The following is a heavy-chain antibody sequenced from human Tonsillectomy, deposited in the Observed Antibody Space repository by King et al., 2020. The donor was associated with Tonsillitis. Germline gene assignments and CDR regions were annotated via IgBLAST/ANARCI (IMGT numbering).Heavy chain of an antibody. CDR1: GFTFSTYS. Sequence: VQLVESGGGLVKPGGSLRLSCAASGFTFSTYSFNWVRQAPGKGLEWVSSISDGSRYIFYADSVKGRFTISRDNAKNSLYLQMNSLRAEDTAVYYCVRVAYYYDNSGDPFDYWGQGTLGTVSS. CDR3: VRVAYYYDNSGDPFDY. CDR2: ISDGSRYI. V-gene: IGHV3-21*01. D-gene: IGHD3-22*01. J-gene: IGHJ4*02.